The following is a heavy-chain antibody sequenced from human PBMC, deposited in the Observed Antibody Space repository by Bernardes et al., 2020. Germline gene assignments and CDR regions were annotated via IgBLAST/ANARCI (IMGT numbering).Heavy chain of an antibody. CDR3: VRDGLAAREFDY. D-gene: IGHD6-6*01. CDR1: EFTFSIYW. CDR2: IKQDGSEK. J-gene: IGHJ4*02. V-gene: IGHV3-7*01. Sequence: GGSLRPSCEASEFTFSIYWMSWVRQAPGKGLEWVANIKQDGSEKHYVDSVKGRFTISRDNAKNSVYLQMNGLRAEDTAVYYCVRDGLAAREFDYWGQGTLVTVSS.